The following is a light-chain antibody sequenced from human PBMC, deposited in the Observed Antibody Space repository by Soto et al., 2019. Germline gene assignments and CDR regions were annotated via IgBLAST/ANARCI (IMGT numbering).Light chain of an antibody. J-gene: IGLJ3*02. Sequence: QSALTQPPSVSGAPGQRVTISCTVSSSNTGAGYDVHWYQQLPGTVPKLLIYANSNRPSGVPDRFSGSKSGTSASLAITGLQAEDEADYYCQSYDSSLTVWVFGGGTKLTVL. V-gene: IGLV1-40*01. CDR2: ANS. CDR3: QSYDSSLTVWV. CDR1: SSNTGAGYD.